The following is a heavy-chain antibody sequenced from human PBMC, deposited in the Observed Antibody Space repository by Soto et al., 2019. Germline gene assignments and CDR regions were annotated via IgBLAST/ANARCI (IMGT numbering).Heavy chain of an antibody. D-gene: IGHD2-8*02. V-gene: IGHV1-3*01. CDR2: INAGNGNT. Sequence: ASVKVSCKAAGYTFATYSVHWVGQAPGQRLEWIGWINAGNGNTKYSQKFQSRVPISRDTSASTADMELSSLRSEDTAVYDCARDFLWSRGYYDYYGMDVWGQGTTVTVSS. J-gene: IGHJ6*02. CDR1: GYTFATYS. CDR3: ARDFLWSRGYYDYYGMDV.